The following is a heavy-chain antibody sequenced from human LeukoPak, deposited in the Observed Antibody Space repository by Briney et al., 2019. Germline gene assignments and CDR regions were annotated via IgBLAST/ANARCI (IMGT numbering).Heavy chain of an antibody. CDR3: ARDQGIVVVPAVLDY. V-gene: IGHV3-33*01. CDR2: IWYDGSNK. J-gene: IGHJ4*02. D-gene: IGHD2-2*01. CDR1: GFTFSSYG. Sequence: GGSLRLSCAASGFTFSSYGMHWVRQAPGKGLEWVAVIWYDGSNKYYADSVKGRFTISRDNSKNTLYLQMNSLRAEDTAVYYCARDQGIVVVPAVLDYWGQGTLVTVSS.